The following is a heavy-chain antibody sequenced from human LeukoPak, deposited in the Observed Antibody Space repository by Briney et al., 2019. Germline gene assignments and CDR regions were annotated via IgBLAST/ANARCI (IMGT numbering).Heavy chain of an antibody. CDR1: GYTFTSYG. V-gene: IGHV1-18*01. CDR2: ISTYNGNT. Sequence: ASVKVSCKASGYTFTSYGISWVRQAPGQGLEWMGWISTYNGNTNYAQKPQGRVTMTTDTSTSTAYMELRSLRSDDTAVYYCARDGPYDILTGYYSPNYYYYGMDVWGQGTTVTVSS. CDR3: ARDGPYDILTGYYSPNYYYYGMDV. D-gene: IGHD3-9*01. J-gene: IGHJ6*02.